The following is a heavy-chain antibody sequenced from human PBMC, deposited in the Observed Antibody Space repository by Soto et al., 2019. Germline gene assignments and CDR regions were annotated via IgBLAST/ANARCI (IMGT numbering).Heavy chain of an antibody. Sequence: SETLSLTCTVSGGSISSYYWSWIRQPPGKVLKWIGYIYYSGSTNYNPSLKSRVTISVDTSKNQFSLKLSSVTAADTAVYYCARRIVGATGYYYYYGMDVWGQGTTVTVSS. CDR2: IYYSGST. D-gene: IGHD1-26*01. CDR1: GGSISSYY. CDR3: ARRIVGATGYYYYYGMDV. V-gene: IGHV4-59*01. J-gene: IGHJ6*02.